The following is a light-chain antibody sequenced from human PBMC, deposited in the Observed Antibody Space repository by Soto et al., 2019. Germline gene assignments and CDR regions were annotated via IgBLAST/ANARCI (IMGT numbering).Light chain of an antibody. J-gene: IGKJ3*01. Sequence: EIVMTQYPDTLSVSPGERATLSCRASQNINDKFAWFQQKPGQVPRLLIIGASTTATGVPARFSGSGSGTEFTLTISGLQSEDFAVYYCQQYNDWSPFTFGPGTRVDVK. CDR1: QNINDK. CDR2: GAS. CDR3: QQYNDWSPFT. V-gene: IGKV3-15*01.